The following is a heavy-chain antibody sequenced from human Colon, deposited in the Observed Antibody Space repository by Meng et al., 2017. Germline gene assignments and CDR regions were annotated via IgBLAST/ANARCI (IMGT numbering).Heavy chain of an antibody. CDR1: GGSFSDYY. D-gene: IGHD3-9*01. J-gene: IGHJ4*02. CDR2: IHPSGST. Sequence: VQLRQWGPGLLKPSGTLSLACAVYGGSFSDYYLTWIRQPPGKGLEWVGEIHPSGSTYYSPSLQSRVTITLDTSKNQFSLTLSSMTAADTAVYYCARGVDWAKSGNFWGQGTLVTVSS. V-gene: IGHV4-34*01. CDR3: ARGVDWAKSGNF.